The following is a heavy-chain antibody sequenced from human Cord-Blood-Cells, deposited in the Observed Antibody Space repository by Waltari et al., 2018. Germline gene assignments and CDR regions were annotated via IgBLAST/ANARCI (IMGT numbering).Heavy chain of an antibody. J-gene: IGHJ4*02. V-gene: IGHV1-69*01. CDR2: IIPIFGTA. CDR3: ARGGEVMASFDY. CDR1: GGTFRSYA. D-gene: IGHD2-21*01. Sequence: QVQLVQSGAEVKKPGSSVKVSCTASGGTFRSYAISWVRQAPGQGLEWVGWIIPIFGTANYAQKFEGRGTSTADESTSTADVELSSLRSEETAVDYCARGGEVMASFDYWGQGTLVTVAS.